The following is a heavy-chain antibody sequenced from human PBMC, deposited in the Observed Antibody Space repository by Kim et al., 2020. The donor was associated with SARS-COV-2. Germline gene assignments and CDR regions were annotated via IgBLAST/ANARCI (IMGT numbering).Heavy chain of an antibody. D-gene: IGHD5-18*01. CDR2: IIPIFGTA. CDR3: ARGTAYGYVGYYYYYGMDV. V-gene: IGHV1-69*13. Sequence: SVKVSCKASGGSFSSYAISWVRQAPGQGLEWMGGIIPIFGTANYAQKFQGRVTITADESTSTAYMELSSLRSEDTAVYYCARGTAYGYVGYYYYYGMDVWGQGTTVTVSS. CDR1: GGSFSSYA. J-gene: IGHJ6*02.